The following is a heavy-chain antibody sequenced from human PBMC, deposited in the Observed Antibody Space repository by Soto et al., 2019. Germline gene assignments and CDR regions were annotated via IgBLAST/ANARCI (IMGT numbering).Heavy chain of an antibody. CDR1: GGTFSGYA. CDR2: IIPIFGTA. Sequence: SVNDSCKASGGTFSGYAISWVRQAPGQGLEWMGGIIPIFGTANYAQKFQGRVTITADKSTSTAYMELSSLRSEYTAVYYCASGKLYSSSWYTYYFDYWGQGTLVTVSS. V-gene: IGHV1-69*06. J-gene: IGHJ4*02. D-gene: IGHD6-13*01. CDR3: ASGKLYSSSWYTYYFDY.